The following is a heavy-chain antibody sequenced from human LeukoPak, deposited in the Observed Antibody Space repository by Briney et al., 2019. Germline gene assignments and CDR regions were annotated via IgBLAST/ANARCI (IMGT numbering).Heavy chain of an antibody. CDR1: GFNFSSYA. D-gene: IGHD6-19*01. CDR3: AKGYGSGWYDNWFGS. Sequence: GGSLRLSCAASGFNFSSYAMSWVRQAPGKGLEWVSTISDHGGATYYVASVKRRFIISRENSKNTLYLQMDRLRAEDTALYYCAKGYGSGWYDNWFGSWGQGTLVTVSS. J-gene: IGHJ5*01. V-gene: IGHV3-23*01. CDR2: ISDHGGAT.